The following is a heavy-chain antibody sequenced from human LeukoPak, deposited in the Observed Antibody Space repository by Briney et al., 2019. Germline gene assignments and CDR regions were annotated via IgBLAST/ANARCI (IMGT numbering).Heavy chain of an antibody. CDR2: ISSSSSTM. CDR1: GFTFSDYY. CDR3: AKGLYGDYHFHGMDV. V-gene: IGHV3-11*01. Sequence: GGSLRLSCAASGFTFSDYYMSWIRQAPGKGLEWVSYISSSSSTMYYADSVKGRFTISRDNAKNSLYLQMNSLRAEDTALYYCAKGLYGDYHFHGMDVWGQGTTVTVSS. J-gene: IGHJ6*02. D-gene: IGHD4-17*01.